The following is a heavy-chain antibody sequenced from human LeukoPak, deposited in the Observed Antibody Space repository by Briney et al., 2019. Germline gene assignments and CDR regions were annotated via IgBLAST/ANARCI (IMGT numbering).Heavy chain of an antibody. CDR1: GFTFSIYW. V-gene: IGHV3-7*01. J-gene: IGHJ4*02. CDR3: ARDPPSGYSYGEFDY. CDR2: IKQDGSEK. Sequence: GGSLRLSCAASGFTFSIYWMSWVRQAPGKGLEWVANIKQDGSEKYYVDSVKGRFTISRDNAKNSLYLQMNSLRAEDTAVYYCARDPPSGYSYGEFDYWGQGTLVTVSS. D-gene: IGHD5-18*01.